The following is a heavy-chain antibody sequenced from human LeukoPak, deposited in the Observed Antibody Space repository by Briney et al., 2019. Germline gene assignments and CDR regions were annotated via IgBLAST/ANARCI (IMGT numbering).Heavy chain of an antibody. J-gene: IGHJ6*02. V-gene: IGHV1-3*01. CDR3: ARNYCSGGSCSDTAYYYGLDV. CDR2: INAGNGDT. CDR1: RYTFTSYS. D-gene: IGHD2-15*01. Sequence: ASVKVSCKAFRYTFTSYSMHWVRQAPGQRLEWMGWINAGNGDTKYAQKFQGRVAFTRDTSASTAYMEVSSLRSEDTAVYYCARNYCSGGSCSDTAYYYGLDVWGQGTTVTVSS.